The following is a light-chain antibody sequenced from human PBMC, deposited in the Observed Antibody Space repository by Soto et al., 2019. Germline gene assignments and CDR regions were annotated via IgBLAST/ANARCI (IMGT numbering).Light chain of an antibody. V-gene: IGKV1-33*01. J-gene: IGKJ5*01. CDR1: QDISNY. Sequence: DIQMTQSPASLSASVGDRVTITCQASQDISNYLNWYQQKPGKAPKLLIYDASNFETGVPSRFSGSGSGTAFTFTISRLQPEDIATYYCQQYDNLPITFGKGTRLEIK. CDR2: DAS. CDR3: QQYDNLPIT.